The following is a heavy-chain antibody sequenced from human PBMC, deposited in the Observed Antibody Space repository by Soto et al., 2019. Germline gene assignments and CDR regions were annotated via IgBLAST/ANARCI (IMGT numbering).Heavy chain of an antibody. J-gene: IGHJ4*02. Sequence: GGSLRLSCAVSGFTFTSYSMSWVRQAPGKGLEWVSAISGSGGSTYYADSVKGRFTISRDNSKNTLYLQMNSLRAEDTAVYYCAKVPSARIAAAGNFDYWGQGTLVTVSS. CDR1: GFTFTSYS. CDR3: AKVPSARIAAAGNFDY. CDR2: ISGSGGST. V-gene: IGHV3-23*01. D-gene: IGHD6-13*01.